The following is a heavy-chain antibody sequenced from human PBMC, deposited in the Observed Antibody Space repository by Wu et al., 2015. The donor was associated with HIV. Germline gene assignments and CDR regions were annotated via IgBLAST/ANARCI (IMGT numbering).Heavy chain of an antibody. CDR3: ARTGRTGTSRLYYFDY. CDR1: GTSVSSDYY. CDR2: IYHSGST. Sequence: QVQLQESGPGLVKPSETLSLTCVVSGTSVSSDYYWGWIRQPPGKGLEWIGSIYHSGSTYYNPSLKSRVTISVDTSKNQFSLKLSSVTAADTAVYYCARTGRTGTSRLYYFDYWGQGTLVTVSS. D-gene: IGHD1-7*01. J-gene: IGHJ4*02. V-gene: IGHV4-38-2*01.